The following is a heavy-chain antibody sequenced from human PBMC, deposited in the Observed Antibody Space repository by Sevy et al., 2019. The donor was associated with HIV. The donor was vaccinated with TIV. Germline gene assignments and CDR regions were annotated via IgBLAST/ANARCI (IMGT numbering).Heavy chain of an antibody. J-gene: IGHJ4*02. CDR2: ISYDGSNK. Sequence: GGYLRLSCAASGFTFSSYGMHWVRQAPGKGLEWVAVISYDGSNKYYADSVKGRFTISRDNSKNTRYLQMNSLRAEDTAVYYCAKTLTYYILWSGLDYWGQGTLVTVSS. CDR1: GFTFSSYG. V-gene: IGHV3-30*18. CDR3: AKTLTYYILWSGLDY. D-gene: IGHD3-3*01.